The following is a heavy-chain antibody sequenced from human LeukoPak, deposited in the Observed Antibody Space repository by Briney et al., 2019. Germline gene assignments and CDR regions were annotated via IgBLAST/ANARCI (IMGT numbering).Heavy chain of an antibody. Sequence: KPSETLSLTCTVSGGSISSSSYYWGWIRQPPGKGLEWIERIYYKGSAYYNPSLKSRVTISVNTSKNQFSLKLSSVTAADTAVYYCARRNGNDLRFLEWSPWFDPWGQGTLVTVSS. CDR1: GGSISSSSYY. J-gene: IGHJ5*02. V-gene: IGHV4-39*01. CDR2: IYYKGSA. CDR3: ARRNGNDLRFLEWSPWFDP. D-gene: IGHD3-3*01.